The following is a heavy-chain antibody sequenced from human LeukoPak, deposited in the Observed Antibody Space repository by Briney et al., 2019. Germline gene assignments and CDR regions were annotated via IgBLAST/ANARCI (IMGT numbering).Heavy chain of an antibody. CDR3: AKRGDCSGTCTYDY. D-gene: IGHD2-2*01. V-gene: IGHV3-23*01. J-gene: IGHJ4*02. Sequence: SIVGGRGVKTYYADSVKGRFTISRDNSKNTVYLQMNSLRAEDTAVYYCAKRGDCSGTCTYDYWGQGTLVTVSS. CDR2: VGGRGVKT.